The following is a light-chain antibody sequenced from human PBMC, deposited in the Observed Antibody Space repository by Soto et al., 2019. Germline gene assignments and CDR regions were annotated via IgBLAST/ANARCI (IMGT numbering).Light chain of an antibody. CDR1: QGIGST. V-gene: IGKV3-15*01. CDR2: DAS. J-gene: IGKJ4*01. Sequence: EIVMTQSPATLSVSPGERAALSCRASQGIGSTLAWYRQKPGQTPKLLIYDASTRATGVPARSSGGGSGTEFTLTINSLQSEDFAVYYCQRYNRWPLSFGGGTKVDIK. CDR3: QRYNRWPLS.